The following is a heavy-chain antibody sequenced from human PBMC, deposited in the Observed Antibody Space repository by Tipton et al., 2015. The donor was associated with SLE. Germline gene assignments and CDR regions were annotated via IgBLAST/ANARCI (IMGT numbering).Heavy chain of an antibody. CDR1: GFIFRNYW. CDR2: IKEDGSER. J-gene: IGHJ4*02. Sequence: SLRLSCAASGFIFRNYWMNWVRQAPGKGLEWVASIKEDGSERYYVDSVKGRFTISRDNAKNSVNLQMDSLRGGDAAVYYCARGNDVSPGVWGRGALVAVSS. D-gene: IGHD1-1*01. V-gene: IGHV3-7*01. CDR3: ARGNDVSPGV.